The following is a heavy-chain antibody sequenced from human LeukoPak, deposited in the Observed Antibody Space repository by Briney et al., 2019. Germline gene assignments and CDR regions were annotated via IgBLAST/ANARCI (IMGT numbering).Heavy chain of an antibody. D-gene: IGHD3-3*01. J-gene: IGHJ4*02. Sequence: ASVKVSCKASGYTFTGYYMHWVRQAPGQGLEWMGWINPNSGGTNYAQKFQGRVTMTRDTSTSTAYMELSRLRSDDTAVYYCARASPHNVLRFLEWLSSGTFDYWGQGTLVTVSS. CDR2: INPNSGGT. V-gene: IGHV1-2*02. CDR3: ARASPHNVLRFLEWLSSGTFDY. CDR1: GYTFTGYY.